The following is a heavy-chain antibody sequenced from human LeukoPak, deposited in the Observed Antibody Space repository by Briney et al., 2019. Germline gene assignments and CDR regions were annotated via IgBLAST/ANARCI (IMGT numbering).Heavy chain of an antibody. CDR2: IRYDGSIK. CDR3: APVGPRLSQVDY. CDR1: GFTFSSYS. D-gene: IGHD3-16*02. J-gene: IGHJ4*02. V-gene: IGHV3-30*02. Sequence: GGSLRLSCAASGFTFSSYSMNWVRQAPGKGLEWVAYIRYDGSIKYYADSVKGRLTVSRDNSKNTLYLQMNSLRAEDTAVYYCAPVGPRLSQVDYWGQGTLVTVSS.